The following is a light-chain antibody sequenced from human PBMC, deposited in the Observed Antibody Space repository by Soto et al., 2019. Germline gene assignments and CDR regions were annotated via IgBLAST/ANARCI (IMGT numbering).Light chain of an antibody. CDR1: SGHSSYT. V-gene: IGLV4-69*01. J-gene: IGLJ3*02. CDR3: QTWATGPDWV. Sequence: QLVLTQSPSASASLGASVKLTCTLSSGHSSYTITWHQQPPDKGPRYLMNLDSDGSHYRGDGIPDRFSGSSSGTERYLTISSLQSADEADYYCQTWATGPDWVFGGGTKLTVL. CDR2: LDSDGSH.